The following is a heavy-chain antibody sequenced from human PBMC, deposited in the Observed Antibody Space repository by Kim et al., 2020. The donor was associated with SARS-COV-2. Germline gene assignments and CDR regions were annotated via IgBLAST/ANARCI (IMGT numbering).Heavy chain of an antibody. J-gene: IGHJ3*02. V-gene: IGHV4-31*03. D-gene: IGHD3-10*01. Sequence: SETLSLTCTVSGGSISSGGYYWSWIRQHPGKGLEWIGYIYYSGSTYYNPSLKSRVTISVDTSKNQFSLKLSSVTAADTAVYYCARGGSGLWFGELAAFDIWGQGTMVTVSS. CDR3: ARGGSGLWFGELAAFDI. CDR1: GGSISSGGYY. CDR2: IYYSGST.